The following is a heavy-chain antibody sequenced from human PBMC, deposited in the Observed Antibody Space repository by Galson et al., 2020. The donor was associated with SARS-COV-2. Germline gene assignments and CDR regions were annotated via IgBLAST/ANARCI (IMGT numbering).Heavy chain of an antibody. Sequence: GESLKISCAASGFTFSSYDMHWVRQATGKGLEWVSAIGTAGDTYYPGSVKGRFTISRENAKNSLYLQMNSLRAGDTAVYYCARGNYDFWSGYYKNYYYYYRDVWGKGTTVTVSS. CDR1: GFTFSSYD. V-gene: IGHV3-13*01. CDR3: ARGNYDFWSGYYKNYYYYYRDV. CDR2: IGTAGDT. D-gene: IGHD3-3*01. J-gene: IGHJ6*03.